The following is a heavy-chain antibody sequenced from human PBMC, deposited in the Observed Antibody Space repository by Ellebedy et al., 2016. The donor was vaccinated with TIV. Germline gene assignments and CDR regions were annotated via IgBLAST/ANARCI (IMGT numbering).Heavy chain of an antibody. CDR3: AKDPNSYGSGSYYTA. V-gene: IGHV3-7*03. CDR2: IKQDGSEK. CDR1: GFTFSNYW. D-gene: IGHD3-10*01. Sequence: GESLKISCAASGFTFSNYWMSWVRQAPGKGLEWVANIKQDGSEKYYVDSVKGRFTISRDNAKNSLFLQVSSLRAEDTAVYYCAKDPNSYGSGSYYTAWGQGTLVTVSS. J-gene: IGHJ4*02.